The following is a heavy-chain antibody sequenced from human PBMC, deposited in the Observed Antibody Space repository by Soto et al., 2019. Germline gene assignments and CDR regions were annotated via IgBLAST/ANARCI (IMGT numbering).Heavy chain of an antibody. CDR2: ISPYDDNT. CDR1: GYTFNSYG. Sequence: QVQLVQSGTEVKKPGASVKVSCKASGYTFNSYGISWVRQAPGQGLEWMGWISPYDDNTNYAQNIQGRVTMTTDTSTRTAYMELRSLRSDDTAVYYCARGGYYDSSGSRNYHYYGMDAWGQGTTVTVS. D-gene: IGHD3-22*01. J-gene: IGHJ6*02. CDR3: ARGGYYDSSGSRNYHYYGMDA. V-gene: IGHV1-18*01.